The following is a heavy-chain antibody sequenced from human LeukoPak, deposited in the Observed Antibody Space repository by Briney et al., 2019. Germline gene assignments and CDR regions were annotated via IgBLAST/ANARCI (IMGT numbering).Heavy chain of an antibody. J-gene: IGHJ4*02. V-gene: IGHV1-2*02. CDR3: ARDPADSSGYYVDY. CDR1: GYTFTGYY. Sequence: PSVKVSCKASGYTFTGYYMHWVRQAPGQGLEWMGWINPNSGGTNYAQKFQGRVTMTRDTSISTAYMELSRLRSDDTAVYYCARDPADSSGYYVDYWGQGTLVTVSS. D-gene: IGHD3-22*01. CDR2: INPNSGGT.